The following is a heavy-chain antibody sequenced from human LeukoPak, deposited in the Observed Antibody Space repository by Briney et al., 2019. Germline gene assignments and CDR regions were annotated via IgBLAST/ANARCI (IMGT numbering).Heavy chain of an antibody. V-gene: IGHV4-59*08. CDR3: ARRQTYFDY. CDR2: IYYSGST. J-gene: IGHJ4*02. CDR1: NGSISPYF. Sequence: SETLSLTCTVSNGSISPYFWSWIRQPPGKGLEWIGYIYYSGSTKYNPSLKSRVTISLDTSKKQFSLKLSSVTTADTALYYCARRQTYFDYWGQGTLVAVFS.